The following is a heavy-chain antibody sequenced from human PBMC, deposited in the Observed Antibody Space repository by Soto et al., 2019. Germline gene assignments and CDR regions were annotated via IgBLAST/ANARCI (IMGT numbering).Heavy chain of an antibody. CDR1: GFTFSSYG. Sequence: QVQLVESGGGVVQPGRSLRLSCAASGFTFSSYGMHWVRQAPGKGLEWVAVIWYDGSNKYYADSVKGRFTISRDNSKNTRYLQMNSLSAEDTAVYYGARSAGGAASDAFYIWGQGTMVTLSS. CDR3: ARSAGGAASDAFYI. J-gene: IGHJ3*02. CDR2: IWYDGSNK. D-gene: IGHD6-25*01. V-gene: IGHV3-33*01.